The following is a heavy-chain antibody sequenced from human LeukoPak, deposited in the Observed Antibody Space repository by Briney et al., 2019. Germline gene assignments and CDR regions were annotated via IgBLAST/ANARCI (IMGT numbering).Heavy chain of an antibody. D-gene: IGHD1-14*01. Sequence: ASVKVSCKASGYTFTGYYMHWVRQAPGQGLEWMGRINPNSGGTNYAQKFQGRVTMTRDMSVSTAYMELSRLRSDDTAVYYCARVSSPLQYNWFDPWGQGTLVTVSS. CDR3: ARVSSPLQYNWFDP. V-gene: IGHV1-2*06. CDR2: INPNSGGT. J-gene: IGHJ5*02. CDR1: GYTFTGYY.